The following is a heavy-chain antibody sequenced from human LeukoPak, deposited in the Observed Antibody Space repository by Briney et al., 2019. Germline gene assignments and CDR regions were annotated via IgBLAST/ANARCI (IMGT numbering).Heavy chain of an antibody. CDR2: ISSSGSNT. J-gene: IGHJ4*02. CDR3: ASGYMFGGDF. CDR1: GFTFSSYE. Sequence: RGSRSLSCAASGFTFSSYEMNWVRQAPGKGLEWVSHISSSGSNTHYTDSEKGRFTISRDNARNSLYMQMNSLRAEDTAVYYCASGYMFGGDFWGQKTV. V-gene: IGHV3-48*03. D-gene: IGHD3-10*02.